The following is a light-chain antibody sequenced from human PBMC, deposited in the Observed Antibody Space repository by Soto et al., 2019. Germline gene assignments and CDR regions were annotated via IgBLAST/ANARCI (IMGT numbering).Light chain of an antibody. Sequence: TQSPGTLSLAPGERATLSCRASQTISSSLAWYQQKPGQAPRLLIFGASPRATGVPARFSGGGSGTLFTLTISSLQSEDFGVYYCQQYNTWPWTFGQGTKVDIK. CDR1: QTISSS. J-gene: IGKJ1*01. CDR2: GAS. V-gene: IGKV3-15*01. CDR3: QQYNTWPWT.